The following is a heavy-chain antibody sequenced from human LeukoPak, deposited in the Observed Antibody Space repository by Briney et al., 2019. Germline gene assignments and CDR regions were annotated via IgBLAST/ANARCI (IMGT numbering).Heavy chain of an antibody. V-gene: IGHV4-59*01. J-gene: IGHJ5*02. CDR3: ARGRAWFDP. CDR1: GGSISSYY. Sequence: PSETLSLTCVVPGGSISSYYWTWVRQPPGKGVEWIGYIYCSGTNNYSPSLKGRVTISVDTYKNQFSLKLSSVTSAGTAVYYCARGRAWFDPWGQGTLVTVSS. CDR2: IYCSGTN.